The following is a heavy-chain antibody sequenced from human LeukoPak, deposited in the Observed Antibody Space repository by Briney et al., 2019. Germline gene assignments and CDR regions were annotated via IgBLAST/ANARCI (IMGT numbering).Heavy chain of an antibody. D-gene: IGHD2/OR15-2a*01. CDR2: IYYSGNT. V-gene: IGHV4-59*01. J-gene: IGHJ3*02. CDR1: GGSITSDH. Sequence: SETLSLTCTVSGGSITSDHWNWIRQPQGKGLEWIGCIYYSGNTYYNPSLKSRVTISVDMSKNQFSLRLTSVTAADTAVYYCARKNDFDIWGQGTLVTVSS. CDR3: ARKNDFDI.